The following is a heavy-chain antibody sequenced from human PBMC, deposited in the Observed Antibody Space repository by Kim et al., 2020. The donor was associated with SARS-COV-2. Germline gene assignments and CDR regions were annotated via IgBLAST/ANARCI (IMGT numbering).Heavy chain of an antibody. D-gene: IGHD3-16*02. Sequence: KGRFTISRDNAKNSLYLQMNSLRAEDTAVYYCARDYVWGSYRPSHDAFDIWGQGTMVTVSS. J-gene: IGHJ3*02. CDR3: ARDYVWGSYRPSHDAFDI. V-gene: IGHV3-7*04.